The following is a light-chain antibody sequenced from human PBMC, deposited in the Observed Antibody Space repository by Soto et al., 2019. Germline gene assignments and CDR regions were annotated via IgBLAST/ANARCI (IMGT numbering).Light chain of an antibody. J-gene: IGLJ1*01. CDR3: SSYTSSSTYV. CDR1: SSDVGGYNY. CDR2: EVS. V-gene: IGLV2-14*01. Sequence: QSVLTQPASVSGCPGQSITISCTGTSSDVGGYNYVSWYQQHPGKAPKLMIYEVSNRPSGVSNRFSGSKSGNTASLTISGLQAEDEADYYCSSYTSSSTYVFGTGTRSPS.